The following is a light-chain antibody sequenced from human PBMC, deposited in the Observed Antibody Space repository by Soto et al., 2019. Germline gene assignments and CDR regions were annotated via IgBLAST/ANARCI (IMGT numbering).Light chain of an antibody. CDR2: AVS. CDR3: SSKTSSRTPVV. J-gene: IGLJ1*01. Sequence: SALTQPASVSGSPGQSITISCTGTSSDVGLYDYVSWYQQHPGKAPQLMIYAVSNRPSGVSNRFSASKSGNTASLFISGLQAEDEADYYCSSKTSSRTPVVFGTGTKATVL. CDR1: SSDVGLYDY. V-gene: IGLV2-14*01.